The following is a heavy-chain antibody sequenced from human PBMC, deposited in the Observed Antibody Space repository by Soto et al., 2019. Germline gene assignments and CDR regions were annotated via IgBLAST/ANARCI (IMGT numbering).Heavy chain of an antibody. D-gene: IGHD5-18*01. CDR3: ARQGRYNYGSNDY. J-gene: IGHJ4*02. Sequence: GESLKISCKGSGYSFTSYWIGWVRQMPGKGLEWMGIIYPDDSDTRYSPSFQGQVIMSADKSISTAYLQWSSLKASDTAMYYCARQGRYNYGSNDYWGQGTLVTVSS. V-gene: IGHV5-51*01. CDR1: GYSFTSYW. CDR2: IYPDDSDT.